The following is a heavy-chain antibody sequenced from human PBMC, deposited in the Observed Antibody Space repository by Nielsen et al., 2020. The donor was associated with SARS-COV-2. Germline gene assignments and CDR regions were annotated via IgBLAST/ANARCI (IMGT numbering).Heavy chain of an antibody. V-gene: IGHV3-15*01. Sequence: VRQAPGKELEWVGRIKSKSDGGTTDYAAPVKGRFTISRDDSKNTLYLQMNSLKTEDTAVYYCTTGLGGVGARVRAYYYGMDVWGQGTTVIVSS. CDR3: TTGLGGVGARVRAYYYGMDV. CDR2: IKSKSDGGTT. D-gene: IGHD1-26*01. J-gene: IGHJ6*02.